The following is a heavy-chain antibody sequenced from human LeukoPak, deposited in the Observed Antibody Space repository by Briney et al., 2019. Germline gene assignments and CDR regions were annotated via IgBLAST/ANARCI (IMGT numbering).Heavy chain of an antibody. CDR2: ISSNGGGT. CDR3: VKDLRGSVAVAGSVDY. Sequence: GGSLRLSCSASGFTFSSYAMHWVRQAPGKGLEYVSAISSNGGGTYFADSVKGRFTIFRDNSKNTLFLQMSSLRTEDTAVYYCVKDLRGSVAVAGSVDYWGQGTLVTVSS. V-gene: IGHV3-64D*06. D-gene: IGHD6-19*01. CDR1: GFTFSSYA. J-gene: IGHJ4*02.